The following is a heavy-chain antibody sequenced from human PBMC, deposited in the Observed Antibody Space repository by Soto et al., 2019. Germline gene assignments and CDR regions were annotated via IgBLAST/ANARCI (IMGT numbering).Heavy chain of an antibody. CDR2: INHSGST. CDR1: GGSFSGYY. J-gene: IGHJ5*02. CDR3: ASRTPFGRWFDP. V-gene: IGHV4-34*01. D-gene: IGHD3-10*01. Sequence: PSETLSLTCAVYGGSFSGYYWSWIRQPPGKGLEWIGEINHSGSTNYNPSLKSRVTISVDTSKNQFSLKLSSVTAADTAVYYCASRTPFGRWFDPWGQGTLVTISS.